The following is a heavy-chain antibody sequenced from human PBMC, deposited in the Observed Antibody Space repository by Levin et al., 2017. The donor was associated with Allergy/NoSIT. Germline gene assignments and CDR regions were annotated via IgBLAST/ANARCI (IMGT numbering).Heavy chain of an antibody. CDR1: TNYF. V-gene: IGHV1-46*01. CDR3: ARALYCSGGPCTLSDF. CDR2: INPSGGST. Sequence: TNYFMHWVRQDPGQGLEWLGIINPSGGSTTYAPRFQGRVTMTRDTSTSTVYMELSSLRSEDTAVYYCARALYCSGGPCTLSDFWGQGTLVTVSS. D-gene: IGHD2-15*01. J-gene: IGHJ4*02.